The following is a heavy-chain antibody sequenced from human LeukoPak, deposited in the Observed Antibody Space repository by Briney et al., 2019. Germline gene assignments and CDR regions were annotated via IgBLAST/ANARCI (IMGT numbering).Heavy chain of an antibody. J-gene: IGHJ5*02. CDR1: GGSISSGSYY. V-gene: IGHV4-61*02. Sequence: PSETLSLTCTVSGGSISSGSYYWSRIRQPAGKGLEWIGRIYTSGSTNYNPSLKSRVTISVDTSKNQFSLKLSSVTAADTAVYYCARGSYGGNSWFDPWGQGTLVTVSS. CDR2: IYTSGST. CDR3: ARGSYGGNSWFDP. D-gene: IGHD4-23*01.